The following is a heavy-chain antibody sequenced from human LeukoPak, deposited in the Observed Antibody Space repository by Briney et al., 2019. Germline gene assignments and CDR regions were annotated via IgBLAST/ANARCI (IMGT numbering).Heavy chain of an antibody. V-gene: IGHV3-23*01. CDR1: GFTFSSYA. CDR2: ISGSGGST. Sequence: PGGSLRLSCAASGFTFSSYAMSWVRQAPGKGLEWVSAISGSGGSTYYADSVKGRFTISRDNSKNTQYLQMNSLRAEDTAVYYCANWALRSWIFDYWGQGTLVTVSS. J-gene: IGHJ4*02. D-gene: IGHD6-13*01. CDR3: ANWALRSWIFDY.